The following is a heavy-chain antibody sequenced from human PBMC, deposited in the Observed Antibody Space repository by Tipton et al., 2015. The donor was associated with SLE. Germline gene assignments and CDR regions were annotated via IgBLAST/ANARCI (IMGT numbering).Heavy chain of an antibody. D-gene: IGHD2-2*01. V-gene: IGHV5-51*03. CDR3: TSSSSRSLGVFDI. CDR1: GYNFPSYY. J-gene: IGHJ3*02. CDR2: IYPADSDT. Sequence: QLVQSGTEVKQPGESVKMSCKGSGYNFPSYYIGWVRRMPGKGLEWMGIIYPADSDTRYSPSFQGQVTMSGDESINTAYLQWSSLKASDTAIYYCTSSSSRSLGVFDIWGQGTMVTVSS.